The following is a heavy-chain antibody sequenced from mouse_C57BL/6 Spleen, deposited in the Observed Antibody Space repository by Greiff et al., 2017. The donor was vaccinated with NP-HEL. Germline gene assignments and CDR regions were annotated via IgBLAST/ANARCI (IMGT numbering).Heavy chain of an antibody. V-gene: IGHV3-8*01. D-gene: IGHD1-1*01. Sequence: EVKLLESGPGLAKPSQTLSLTCSVTGYSITSDYWNWIRKFPGNKLEYMGYISYSGSTYYNPSLKSRISITRDTSKNQYYLQLNSVTTEDTATYYCARYENYGSSYWYFDVWGTGTTVTVSS. CDR1: GYSITSDY. CDR2: ISYSGST. J-gene: IGHJ1*03. CDR3: ARYENYGSSYWYFDV.